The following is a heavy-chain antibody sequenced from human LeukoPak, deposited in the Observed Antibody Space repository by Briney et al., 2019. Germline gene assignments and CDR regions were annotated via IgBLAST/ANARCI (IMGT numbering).Heavy chain of an antibody. V-gene: IGHV4-34*01. Sequence: SETLSLTCAVYGGSFSGYYWSWIRQPPGKGLEWIGEINHSGSTNYNPSLKSRVTISVDTSKNQFSLKLSSVTAADTAVYYCARGRRLYCSGGSCYFFDYWGQGTLVTVSS. CDR3: ARGRRLYCSGGSCYFFDY. CDR1: GGSFSGYY. CDR2: INHSGST. J-gene: IGHJ4*02. D-gene: IGHD2-15*01.